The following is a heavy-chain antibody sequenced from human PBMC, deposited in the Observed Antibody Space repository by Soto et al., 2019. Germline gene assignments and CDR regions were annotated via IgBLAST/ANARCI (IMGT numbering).Heavy chain of an antibody. D-gene: IGHD2-15*01. J-gene: IGHJ4*02. CDR1: GFTFSSYA. V-gene: IGHV3-30-3*01. Sequence: EGSLRLSCAASGFTFSSYAMHWVRQAPGKGLEWVAVISYDGSNKYYTDSVKGRLTISRDNSKNTLYLQMNSLRAEDTAVYYCARSGGDIVVVVVWYYFDYWGQGTLVTVSS. CDR2: ISYDGSNK. CDR3: ARSGGDIVVVVVWYYFDY.